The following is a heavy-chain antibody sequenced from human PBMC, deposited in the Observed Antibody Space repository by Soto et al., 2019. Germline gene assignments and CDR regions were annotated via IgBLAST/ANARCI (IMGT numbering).Heavy chain of an antibody. CDR2: IYHSGSS. Sequence: QLQLQESGSGLVKPSQTLSLTCAVSGGSISSGGYSWCWIRQPPGKGLEWIGYIYHSGSSYYNPSFKSRVTKSVEMSKNQFSLKLSSVNGVDTAVYYCAKVPSPWGQGTLVTFSS. CDR1: GGSISSGGYS. V-gene: IGHV4-30-2*01. J-gene: IGHJ5*02. CDR3: AKVPSP.